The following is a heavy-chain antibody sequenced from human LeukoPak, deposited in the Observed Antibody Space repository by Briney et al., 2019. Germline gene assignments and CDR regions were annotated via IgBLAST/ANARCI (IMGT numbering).Heavy chain of an antibody. J-gene: IGHJ4*02. Sequence: GWALTLSCAACGFTFSSYAMSGVRQAPGKGLEGVAAISGSGGSTYYADSLKGRFTISRDNAKNTLYLQMNSLGAGDTAVYYCAQPPEGYSYGFFDSSGPGTLVTVSP. CDR1: GFTFSSYA. CDR2: ISGSGGST. V-gene: IGHV3-23*01. D-gene: IGHD5-18*01. CDR3: AQPPEGYSYGFFDS.